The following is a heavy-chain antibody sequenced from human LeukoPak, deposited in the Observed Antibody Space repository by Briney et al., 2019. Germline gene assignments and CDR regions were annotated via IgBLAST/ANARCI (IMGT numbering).Heavy chain of an antibody. V-gene: IGHV1-46*01. J-gene: IGHJ4*02. CDR2: INPSGGST. CDR3: ARAYYYDSSGQGPFDY. CDR1: GYTFTSYY. D-gene: IGHD3-22*01. Sequence: GASVKVSCRASGYTFTSYYMHWVRQAPGQGLEWMGIINPSGGSTSYAQKFQGRVTMTRDTSTSTVYMELSSLRSEDTAVYYCARAYYYDSSGQGPFDYWGQGTLVTVSS.